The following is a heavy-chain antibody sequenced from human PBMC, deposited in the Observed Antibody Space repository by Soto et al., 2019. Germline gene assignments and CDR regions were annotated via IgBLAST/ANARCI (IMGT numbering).Heavy chain of an antibody. V-gene: IGHV5-51*01. CDR1: GSSFTNYW. D-gene: IGHD3-9*01. CDR2: IYPGDSDT. Sequence: GESLKISCKDSGSSFTNYWISWVRQMPWKGLEWMGIIYPGDSDTRYNPSFQGQVTISADKSINTAYVQWGSLKASDTGMYFCASHILSGSDDYYYVMDVWGQGTTVTVSS. J-gene: IGHJ6*02. CDR3: ASHILSGSDDYYYVMDV.